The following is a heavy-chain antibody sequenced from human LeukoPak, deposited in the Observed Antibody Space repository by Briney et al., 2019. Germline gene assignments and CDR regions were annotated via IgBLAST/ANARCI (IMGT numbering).Heavy chain of an antibody. CDR2: ISGSGGST. D-gene: IGHD3-22*01. CDR3: AKDPKAGYYYDSSGYYFDY. J-gene: IGHJ4*02. V-gene: IGHV3-23*01. Sequence: PGGSLRLSCAASGFTFSSYAMSWVRQAPGKGLEWVSAISGSGGSTYYADSVKGRFTISRDNSKNTLYLQMNSLRAEDTAVYYCAKDPKAGYYYDSSGYYFDYWGQGTPVTVSS. CDR1: GFTFSSYA.